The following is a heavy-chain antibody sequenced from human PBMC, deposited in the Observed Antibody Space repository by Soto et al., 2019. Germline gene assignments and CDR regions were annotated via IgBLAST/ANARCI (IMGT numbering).Heavy chain of an antibody. J-gene: IGHJ6*02. CDR2: ISGSGGST. Sequence: GGSLRLSCAASGFTFSSYAMSWVRQAPGKGLEWVSAISGSGGSTYYADSVKGRFTISRDNSKNTLYLQMNSLRAEDTAVYYCAKVITYYYDSSGPTPYYGMDVWGQGTTVTVSS. D-gene: IGHD3-22*01. CDR3: AKVITYYYDSSGPTPYYGMDV. V-gene: IGHV3-23*01. CDR1: GFTFSSYA.